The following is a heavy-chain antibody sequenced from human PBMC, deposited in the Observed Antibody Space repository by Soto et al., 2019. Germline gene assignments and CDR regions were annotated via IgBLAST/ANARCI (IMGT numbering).Heavy chain of an antibody. Sequence: QVQLVQSGAEVKKPGASVKVSCKASGYTFTSYGISWVRQAPGQGLEWMGWISAYNGNTNYAQKLQGRVTMTTDTPASTAYMERRSLRSYDTAVYYCASDLIVGATPPYYFDYWGQGTLVTVSS. D-gene: IGHD1-26*01. V-gene: IGHV1-18*01. J-gene: IGHJ4*02. CDR2: ISAYNGNT. CDR3: ASDLIVGATPPYYFDY. CDR1: GYTFTSYG.